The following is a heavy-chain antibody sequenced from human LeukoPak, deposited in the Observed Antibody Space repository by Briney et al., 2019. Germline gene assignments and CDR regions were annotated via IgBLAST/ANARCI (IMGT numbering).Heavy chain of an antibody. CDR3: AREGQRQQLTDNWFDP. V-gene: IGHV1-69*05. CDR2: IIPIFGSA. CDR1: GGTFSSYA. D-gene: IGHD6-13*01. Sequence: VASVKASCKASGGTFSSYAISWVRQAPGQGLEWMGGIIPIFGSANYAQKFQGRVTITRDTSASTAYMELSSLRSEDTAVYYCAREGQRQQLTDNWFDPWGQGTLVTVSS. J-gene: IGHJ5*02.